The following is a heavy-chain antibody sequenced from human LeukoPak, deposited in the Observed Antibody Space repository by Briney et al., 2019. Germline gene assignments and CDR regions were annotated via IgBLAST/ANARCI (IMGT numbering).Heavy chain of an antibody. V-gene: IGHV3-30*18. CDR2: LAYDGTNE. CDR1: GFTFSSYP. D-gene: IGHD4-17*01. CDR3: SKGGPLGDTNRFDH. J-gene: IGHJ4*02. Sequence: PGGTLRLSCAASGFTFSSYPMSWVRHAPGKGLEWVALLAYDGTNEYYADSVKGRFTISRDNSKNTVYLQMTNLRVGDTAVYYCSKGGPLGDTNRFDHWGQGTLVSVSS.